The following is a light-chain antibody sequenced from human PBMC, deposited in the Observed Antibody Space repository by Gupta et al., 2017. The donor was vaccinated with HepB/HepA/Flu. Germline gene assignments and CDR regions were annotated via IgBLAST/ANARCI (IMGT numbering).Light chain of an antibody. CDR3: YSYEGTCLV. Sequence: QSALTQPRSVSGSPGQSVTISCTGTSSDVGGYNYVSWYQQPPGKAPKLMMYDVSQRPSGVPDRFSGSKSGNTASMTISGVQAEEEAEYYCYSYEGTCLVFGGGTKLTVL. V-gene: IGLV2-11*01. CDR1: SSDVGGYNY. CDR2: DVS. J-gene: IGLJ2*01.